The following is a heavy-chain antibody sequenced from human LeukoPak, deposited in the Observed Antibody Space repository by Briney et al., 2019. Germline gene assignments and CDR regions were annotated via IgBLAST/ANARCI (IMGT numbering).Heavy chain of an antibody. Sequence: SETLSLTCTVSGGSISSSSYYWGWIRQPPGKGLEWIGSIYYSGSTYYNPSLKSRVTISVDTSKNQFSLKLSSVTAADTAVYYRARSGHSSSWYNYWYFDLWGRGTLVTVSS. D-gene: IGHD6-13*01. CDR1: GGSISSSSYY. CDR3: ARSGHSSSWYNYWYFDL. V-gene: IGHV4-39*01. J-gene: IGHJ2*01. CDR2: IYYSGST.